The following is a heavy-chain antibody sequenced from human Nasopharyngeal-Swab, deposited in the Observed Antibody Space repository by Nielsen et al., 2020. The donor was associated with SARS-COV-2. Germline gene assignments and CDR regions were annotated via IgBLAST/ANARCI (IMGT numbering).Heavy chain of an antibody. D-gene: IGHD5-12*01. V-gene: IGHV4-34*01. CDR2: INHRGRA. J-gene: IGHJ5*01. CDR1: GGSFNDYY. Sequence: SETLSLTCAVYGGSFNDYYWSWIRQAPGKGLEWIGEINHRGRADYSPSLKRRVTISVDTSNNQISLKLTSVTAADTAVYYCARWGYDSSRWYASWGQGSLVTVSS. CDR3: ARWGYDSSRWYAS.